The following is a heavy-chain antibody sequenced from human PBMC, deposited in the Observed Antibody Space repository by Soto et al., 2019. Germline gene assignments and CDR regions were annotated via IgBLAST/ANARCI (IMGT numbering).Heavy chain of an antibody. Sequence: AAVKVTCKASGYTFTSYYMHWVRQAPGQGLEWMGIINPSGGSTSYAQKFQGRVTMTRDTSTSTVYMELSSLRSEDTAVYYCARDGHYDPTYYYGMDVRGQGTTVPVSS. V-gene: IGHV1-46*01. D-gene: IGHD3-3*01. CDR1: GYTFTSYY. J-gene: IGHJ6*02. CDR2: INPSGGST. CDR3: ARDGHYDPTYYYGMDV.